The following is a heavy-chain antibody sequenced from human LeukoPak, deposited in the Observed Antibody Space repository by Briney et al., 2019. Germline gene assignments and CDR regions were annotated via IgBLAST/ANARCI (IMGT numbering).Heavy chain of an antibody. CDR1: GGSFSGYY. CDR2: INHSGST. CDR3: ARPNLHKYPVAGTSSYLDY. V-gene: IGHV4-34*01. D-gene: IGHD6-19*01. J-gene: IGHJ4*02. Sequence: SETLSLTCAVCGGSFSGYYWSWIRQPPGKGLEWIGEINHSGSTNYNPSLKSRVTISVDTSKNQFSLKLSSVTAADTAVYYCARPNLHKYPVAGTSSYLDYWGQGTLVTVSS.